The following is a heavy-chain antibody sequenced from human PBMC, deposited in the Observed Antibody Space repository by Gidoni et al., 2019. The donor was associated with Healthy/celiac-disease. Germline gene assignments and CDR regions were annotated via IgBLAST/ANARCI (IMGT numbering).Heavy chain of an antibody. D-gene: IGHD5-18*01. CDR3: ARHDRYSYGDGAFDY. Sequence: EVQLVQSGAEVKKPGESLMISCKGSGYSFTSYWIGWVRQMPGKGREWMEIIYPGDSDTRYRPSFQGQVTISADKSISTAYLQWSSLKASDTAMYYCARHDRYSYGDGAFDYWGQGTLVTVSS. CDR1: GYSFTSYW. J-gene: IGHJ4*02. CDR2: IYPGDSDT. V-gene: IGHV5-51*01.